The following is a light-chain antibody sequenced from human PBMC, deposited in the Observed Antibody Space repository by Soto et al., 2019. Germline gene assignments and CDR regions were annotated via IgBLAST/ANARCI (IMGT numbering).Light chain of an antibody. CDR1: SSDVGGYNY. J-gene: IGLJ1*01. Sequence: QSVLTQPPSASGSPGQSVTISCTGTSSDVGGYNYVSWYQQHPGKAPKLMIYEVSKRPPGVPDRFSGSKSGNTASLTVSGLQAEDEADYYCSSYAGSNNSLFVFGTGTKVTVL. CDR3: SSYAGSNNSLFV. V-gene: IGLV2-8*01. CDR2: EVS.